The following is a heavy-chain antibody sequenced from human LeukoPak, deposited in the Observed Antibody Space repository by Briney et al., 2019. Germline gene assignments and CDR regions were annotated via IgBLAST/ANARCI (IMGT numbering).Heavy chain of an antibody. CDR2: INPNSGST. J-gene: IGHJ6*02. CDR1: GYTFTGYY. V-gene: IGHV1-2*02. CDR3: ARGPMVRGVRYYYGMDV. Sequence: ASVKVSCKASGYTFTGYYMHWVRQAPGQGLEWMGWINPNSGSTNYAQKFQGRVTMTRDTSISTAYMELSRLRSDDTAVYYCARGPMVRGVRYYYGMDVWGQGTTVTVSS. D-gene: IGHD3-10*01.